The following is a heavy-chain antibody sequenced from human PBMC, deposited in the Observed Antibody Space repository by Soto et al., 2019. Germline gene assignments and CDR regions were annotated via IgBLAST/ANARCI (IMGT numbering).Heavy chain of an antibody. D-gene: IGHD3-16*01. Sequence: PSETLSLTCTVSGGSISSSSYYWGWIRQPPGKGLEWIGSIYYSGSTYYNPSLKSRVTISVDTSKNQFSLKLSSVTAADTAVYYCARIYYDYVWGSYLANYFDYWGQGTLVTVS. J-gene: IGHJ4*02. CDR1: GGSISSSSYY. V-gene: IGHV4-39*01. CDR2: IYYSGST. CDR3: ARIYYDYVWGSYLANYFDY.